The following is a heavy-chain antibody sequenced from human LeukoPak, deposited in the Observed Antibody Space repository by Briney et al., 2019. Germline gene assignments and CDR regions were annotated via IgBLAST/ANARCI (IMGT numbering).Heavy chain of an antibody. CDR2: IWYDGSNK. CDR3: AKDSGDYDILTGSDY. J-gene: IGHJ4*02. CDR1: GFTFSSYG. Sequence: GGSLRLSCAASGFTFSSYGMHWVRQAPGKGLEWVAVIWYDGSNKYYADSVKGRFTISRDNSKNTLYLQMNSLRAEDTAVYYCAKDSGDYDILTGSDYWGQGTLVTVSS. D-gene: IGHD3-9*01. V-gene: IGHV3-30*02.